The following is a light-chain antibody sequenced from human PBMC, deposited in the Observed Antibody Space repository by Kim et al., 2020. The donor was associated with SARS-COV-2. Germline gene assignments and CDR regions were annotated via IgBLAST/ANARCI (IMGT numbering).Light chain of an antibody. V-gene: IGLV2-8*01. Sequence: GQSVTISCTGTSSYVGGYNYVSWYPQHPGKAPKLMIYEVSKRPSGVPDRFSGSKSGNTASLTVSGLQAEDEADYYCSSYAGSNNLVFGGGTQLTVL. CDR2: EVS. CDR3: SSYAGSNNLV. CDR1: SSYVGGYNY. J-gene: IGLJ2*01.